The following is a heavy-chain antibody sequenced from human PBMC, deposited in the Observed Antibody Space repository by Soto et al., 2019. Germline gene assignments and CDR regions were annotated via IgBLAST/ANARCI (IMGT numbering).Heavy chain of an antibody. Sequence: RASVKVSCKASGYTFTSYGISWVRQAPGQGLEWMGWISAYNGNTNYAQKFQGWVTMTTDTSISTAYMELSRLRSDDTAVYYCASVITMAPYWGQGTLVTVSS. CDR2: ISAYNGNT. J-gene: IGHJ4*02. CDR3: ASVITMAPY. D-gene: IGHD3-10*01. V-gene: IGHV1-18*01. CDR1: GYTFTSYG.